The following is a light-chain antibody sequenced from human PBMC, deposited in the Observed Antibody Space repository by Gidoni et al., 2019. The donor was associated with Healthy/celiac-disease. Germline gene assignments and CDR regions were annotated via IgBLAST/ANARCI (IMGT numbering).Light chain of an antibody. J-gene: IGKJ4*01. V-gene: IGKV3-15*01. CDR1: QSISSN. CDR3: QQYNNWPPLT. CDR2: DAS. Sequence: EIVMTQSPATLSVSPGERATITCRASQSISSNLAWYQQKPGQAPRILIYDASTRATGIPARFSGSGSGTEFTLTISSMQSEDFAVYYCQQYNNWPPLTFGGGTKVEIK.